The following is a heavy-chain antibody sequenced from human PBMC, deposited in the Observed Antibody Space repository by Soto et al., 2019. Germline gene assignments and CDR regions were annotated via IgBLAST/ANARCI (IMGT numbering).Heavy chain of an antibody. CDR3: ARDGGYSYGTYYYYYGMDV. Sequence: QVQLVQSGAEVKKPGSSVKVSCKASGGTFSSYAISWVRQAPGQGLEWMGGIIPIFGTANYAQKFQGRVTITADESTSTAYMELGSLRSEDTAVYYCARDGGYSYGTYYYYYGMDVWGQGTTVTVSS. CDR2: IIPIFGTA. J-gene: IGHJ6*02. V-gene: IGHV1-69*12. CDR1: GGTFSSYA. D-gene: IGHD5-18*01.